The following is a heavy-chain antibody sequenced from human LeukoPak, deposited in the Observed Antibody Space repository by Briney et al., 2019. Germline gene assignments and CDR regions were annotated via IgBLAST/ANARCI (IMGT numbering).Heavy chain of an antibody. CDR1: GFTFINYS. CDR2: ITTNGHRT. CDR3: TRDLSGSNALDY. D-gene: IGHD1-26*01. V-gene: IGHV3-64*01. J-gene: IGHJ4*02. Sequence: GGSLRLSSAASGFTFINYSMHWVRQAPGRGLEYVSTITTNGHRTYYANSVKGRFTISRDNSKNTLYLQMGSLRAEDMAVYYCTRDLSGSNALDYWGQGTLVTVSS.